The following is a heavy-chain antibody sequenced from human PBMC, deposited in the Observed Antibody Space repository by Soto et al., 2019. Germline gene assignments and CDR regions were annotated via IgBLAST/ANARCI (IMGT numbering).Heavy chain of an antibody. D-gene: IGHD4-17*01. CDR1: GGTFSSYA. Sequence: QVQLVQSGAEVKKPGSSVKVSCKASGGTFSSYAISWVRQAPGQGLEWMGGIIPIFGTANYAQKFQGRVTITADESTSTAYMELSSLRSEDTAVYYCARGDYGDKSYYYYYGMDVWGQGTTVTVSS. CDR3: ARGDYGDKSYYYYYGMDV. V-gene: IGHV1-69*01. J-gene: IGHJ6*02. CDR2: IIPIFGTA.